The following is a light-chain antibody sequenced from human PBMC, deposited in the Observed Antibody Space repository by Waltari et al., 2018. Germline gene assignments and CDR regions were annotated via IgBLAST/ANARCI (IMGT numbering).Light chain of an antibody. V-gene: IGKV4-1*01. CDR1: RILFHTNNKYY. CDR3: QQYYSTPNT. J-gene: IGKJ2*01. Sequence: DIVMTQSPASLAVSLGERATINCNSSRILFHTNNKYYLAWYQQKSGQPPKLLIYWASTRAFGVPDRFSASGSGTDFTLAISSLQAEDVAVYYCQQYYSTPNTFGQGTKVEIK. CDR2: WAS.